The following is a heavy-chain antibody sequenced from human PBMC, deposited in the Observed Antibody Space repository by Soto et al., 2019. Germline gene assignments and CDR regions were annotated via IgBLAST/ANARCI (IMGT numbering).Heavy chain of an antibody. CDR1: GFTFSSYS. V-gene: IGHV3-48*02. Sequence: PWWSLRLSCSASGFTFSSYSMNWVRQAPGKGLEWVSYISSSSSTIYYADSVKGRFTISRDNAKNSLYLQMNSLRDEDTAVYYCARDMGRGSGSYYIPPYYYYGMDVWGQGTTVTVSS. CDR3: ARDMGRGSGSYYIPPYYYYGMDV. J-gene: IGHJ6*02. D-gene: IGHD3-10*01. CDR2: ISSSSSTI.